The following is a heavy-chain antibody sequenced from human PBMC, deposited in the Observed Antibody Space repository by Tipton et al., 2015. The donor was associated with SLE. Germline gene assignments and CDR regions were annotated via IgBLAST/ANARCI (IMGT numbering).Heavy chain of an antibody. Sequence: LRLSCTVSRGSMNTYYWGWVRQPPGKGLEWIGYIYYRGSTNYNPSLKSRATLSIDTSKNQFSLNLTSVTAADTALYYCARGPRTSYFFDFWGQGTLVTVSS. CDR3: ARGPRTSYFFDF. CDR1: RGSMNTYY. CDR2: IYYRGST. J-gene: IGHJ4*02. V-gene: IGHV4-59*01. D-gene: IGHD3/OR15-3a*01.